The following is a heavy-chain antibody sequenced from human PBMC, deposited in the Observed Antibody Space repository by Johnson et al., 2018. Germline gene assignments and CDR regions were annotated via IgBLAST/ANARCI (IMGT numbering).Heavy chain of an antibody. CDR1: GFTFSSYG. CDR3: AKGKVWGSGWKPTCLDAFDI. CDR2: ISYDGSNK. Sequence: QVQLVESGGGVVQXGRSLRLSCAASGFTFSSYGMHWVRQAPGKGLEWVAVISYDGSNKYYADSVKGRFTISRDNYKNTLYLQMNSLRAEDTAVYYCAKGKVWGSGWKPTCLDAFDIWGQGTMVTVSS. V-gene: IGHV3-30*18. D-gene: IGHD6-19*01. J-gene: IGHJ3*02.